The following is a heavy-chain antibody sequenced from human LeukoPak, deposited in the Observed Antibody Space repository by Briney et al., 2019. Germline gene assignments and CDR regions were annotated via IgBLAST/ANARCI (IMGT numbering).Heavy chain of an antibody. V-gene: IGHV4-39*01. D-gene: IGHD6-13*01. CDR1: GGSISSRSYC. CDR2: IYYSGST. CDR3: AGGIAAAGTGWFDP. Sequence: IPSETLSLTCTVSGGSISSRSYCWGWIRQPPGKGLEWIGSIYYSGSTYYNPPLKSRVTISVDTSKNQFSLKLSSVTAADTAVYYCAGGIAAAGTGWFDPWGQRTLVTVSS. J-gene: IGHJ5*02.